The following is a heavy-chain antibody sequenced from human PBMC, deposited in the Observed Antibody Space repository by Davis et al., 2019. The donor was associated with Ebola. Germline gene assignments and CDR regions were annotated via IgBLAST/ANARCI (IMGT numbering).Heavy chain of an antibody. J-gene: IGHJ6*02. CDR3: ARDLRFGSGYTYYYYYGMDV. CDR1: AASISSYY. Sequence: PGGSLRLSCTVSAASISSYYWSWIRQPPGKGLEWIGYIYYSGSTNYNPSLKSRVTIAVDTSKTQFSLKLSSVTAADTAVYYCARDLRFGSGYTYYYYYGMDVWGQGTTVTVSS. CDR2: IYYSGST. D-gene: IGHD3-22*01. V-gene: IGHV4-59*01.